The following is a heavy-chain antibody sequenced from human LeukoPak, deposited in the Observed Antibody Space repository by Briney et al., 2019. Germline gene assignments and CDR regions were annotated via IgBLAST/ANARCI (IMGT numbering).Heavy chain of an antibody. CDR3: ARGSSRSPRDAFDI. Sequence: GASVKVSCKASGYTFTSYYMHWVRQAPGQGLEWMGIISPSGGSTTYAQKFQGGVTMTRDMSTTTVNMELSSLRSADTAVYYCARGSSRSPRDAFDIWGQGTMVTVSS. V-gene: IGHV1-46*01. CDR1: GYTFTSYY. J-gene: IGHJ3*02. CDR2: ISPSGGST.